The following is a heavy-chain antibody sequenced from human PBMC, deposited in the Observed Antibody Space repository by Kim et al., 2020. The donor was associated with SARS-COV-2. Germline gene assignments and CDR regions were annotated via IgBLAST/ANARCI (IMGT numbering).Heavy chain of an antibody. V-gene: IGHV3-9*01. Sequence: GGSLRLSCAASGFTFDDYAMHWVRQAPGKGLEWVSGISWNSGTIGYADSVKGRFTISRDKAKNSLYPQMNSLRTEDTALYYCAKSKITMFQGVLYGMDV. J-gene: IGHJ6*01. D-gene: IGHD3-10*01. CDR2: ISWNSGTI. CDR1: GFTFDDYA. CDR3: AKSKITMFQGVLYGMDV.